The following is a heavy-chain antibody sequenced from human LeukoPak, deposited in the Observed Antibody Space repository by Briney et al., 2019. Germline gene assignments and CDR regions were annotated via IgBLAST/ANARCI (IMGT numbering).Heavy chain of an antibody. V-gene: IGHV1-69*05. D-gene: IGHD1-7*01. CDR2: IIPIFGTA. Sequence: GASVKVSCKASGGTFSSYAISWVRQAPGQGLEWMGGIIPIFGTANYAQKFQGRVTMTRDTSISTAYMELSRLRSDDTAVYYCARPHWDYVEVRENYYYMDVWGKGTTVTVSS. CDR3: ARPHWDYVEVRENYYYMDV. CDR1: GGTFSSYA. J-gene: IGHJ6*03.